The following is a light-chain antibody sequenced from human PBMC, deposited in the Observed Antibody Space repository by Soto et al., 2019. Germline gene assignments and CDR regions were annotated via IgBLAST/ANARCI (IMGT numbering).Light chain of an antibody. Sequence: QCVLTQPPSVSGAPGQRVTISCTGSSSNIGAGYDVHWYQQLPGTAPKLLIYGNSNRPSGVPDRFSGSKSGTSASLAITGLQAEDEAHYYCQSYDSSLSAVVFGGGTKLTLL. CDR1: SSNIGAGYD. J-gene: IGLJ2*01. CDR3: QSYDSSLSAVV. CDR2: GNS. V-gene: IGLV1-40*01.